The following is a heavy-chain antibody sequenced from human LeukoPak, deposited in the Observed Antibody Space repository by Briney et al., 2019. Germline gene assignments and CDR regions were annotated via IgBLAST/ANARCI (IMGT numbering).Heavy chain of an antibody. V-gene: IGHV4-30-4*08. CDR3: ARGYCRSSSCPSFDY. J-gene: IGHJ4*02. CDR2: MYYGGST. CDR1: GGSISSGDYY. Sequence: SETLSLTCTVSGGSISSGDYYWSWIRQPPGKGLEWIGYMYYGGSTYHNPSLKSRVTISVDTSKNQFSLELNSVTAADTAVYYCARGYCRSSSCPSFDYWGQGTLVTVSS. D-gene: IGHD2-2*01.